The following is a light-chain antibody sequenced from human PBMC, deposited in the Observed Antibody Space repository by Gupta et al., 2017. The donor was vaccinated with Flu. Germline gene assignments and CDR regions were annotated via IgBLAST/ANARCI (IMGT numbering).Light chain of an antibody. CDR2: GHN. CDR1: TSNIGSTT. V-gene: IGLV1-44*01. J-gene: IGLJ3*02. CDR3: AVWDDSLNGVV. Sequence: QSVVTQPPSASGTPGPKVTIACSRSTSNIGSTTVNWYQQRPGTTPKLLIYGHNQRPSGVPDRFSGSKSGNSASLAISGLQSEDEADYYCAVWDDSLNGVVFGGGTKLTVL.